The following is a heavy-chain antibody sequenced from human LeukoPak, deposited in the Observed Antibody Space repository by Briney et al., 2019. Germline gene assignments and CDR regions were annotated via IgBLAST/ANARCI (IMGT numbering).Heavy chain of an antibody. Sequence: SQTLSLTCAVSGGSISSGGYSWSWIRQPPGKGLEWIGYIYHSGSTYYNPSLKSRVTISVDRSKNQFSLKLSSVTAADTAVYYCARGPSAGARLDYWGQGTLVTVSS. J-gene: IGHJ4*02. CDR3: ARGPSAGARLDY. V-gene: IGHV4-30-2*01. D-gene: IGHD2-21*01. CDR1: GGSISSGGYS. CDR2: IYHSGST.